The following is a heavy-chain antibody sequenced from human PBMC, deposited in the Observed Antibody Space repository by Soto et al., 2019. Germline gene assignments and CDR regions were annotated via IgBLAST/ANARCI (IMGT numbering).Heavy chain of an antibody. CDR2: ISGSGGST. CDR1: GFTFSSYA. CDR3: AKQSGYYDYPRPYGMDV. D-gene: IGHD3-22*01. Sequence: GGSLRLSCAASGFTFSSYAMSWVRQAPGKGLEWVSAISGSGGSTYYADSVKGRFTISRDNSKNTLYLQMNSLRAEDTAVYYCAKQSGYYDYPRPYGMDVWGQGTTVTVSS. V-gene: IGHV3-23*01. J-gene: IGHJ6*02.